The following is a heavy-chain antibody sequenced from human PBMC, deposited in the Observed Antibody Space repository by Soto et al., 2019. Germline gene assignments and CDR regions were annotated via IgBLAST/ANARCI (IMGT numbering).Heavy chain of an antibody. J-gene: IGHJ6*02. Sequence: GGSLRLSCAASGFTFSSYGMHWVRQAPGKGLEWVANIKQDGSEKYYVDSVKGRFTISRDNAKNSLYLQMNSLRAEDTAVYYCAREGSGYDERGGSWRHYYYGMDVWGQGTTVTVSS. CDR2: IKQDGSEK. V-gene: IGHV3-7*05. CDR3: AREGSGYDERGGSWRHYYYGMDV. D-gene: IGHD2-15*01. CDR1: GFTFSSYG.